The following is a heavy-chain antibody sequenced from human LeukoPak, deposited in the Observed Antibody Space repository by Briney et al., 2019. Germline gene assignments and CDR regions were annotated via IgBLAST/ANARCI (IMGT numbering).Heavy chain of an antibody. V-gene: IGHV3-7*03. CDR1: GFTFSSYW. J-gene: IGHJ3*02. CDR3: AKDIGAVAGYAFDI. CDR2: IKQAGSEK. D-gene: IGHD6-19*01. Sequence: GGSLRLSCAASGFTFSSYWMSWVRQAPGKGLEWVANIKQAGSEKKYVDSVKGRFTISRDNAKNSLYLQMNSLRAEDMALYYCAKDIGAVAGYAFDIWGQGTMVTVSS.